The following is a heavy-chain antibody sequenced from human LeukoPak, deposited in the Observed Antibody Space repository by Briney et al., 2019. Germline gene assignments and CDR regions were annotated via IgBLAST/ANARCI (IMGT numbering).Heavy chain of an antibody. CDR2: ISGNSITT. Sequence: GGSLRLSCAASGFTFSKYAMSWVRQAPGKGLEWVATISGNSITTYYADSLKGRFTISRDASKSTLYLQMNSLRAEDTAIYFCAKDRTQGSGWYLIFDYWSQGTLVTVSS. CDR3: AKDRTQGSGWYLIFDY. D-gene: IGHD6-19*01. V-gene: IGHV3-23*01. CDR1: GFTFSKYA. J-gene: IGHJ4*02.